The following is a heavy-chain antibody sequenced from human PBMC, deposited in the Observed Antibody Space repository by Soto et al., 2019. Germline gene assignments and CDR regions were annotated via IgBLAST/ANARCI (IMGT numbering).Heavy chain of an antibody. V-gene: IGHV4-39*01. CDR2: IYYSGST. Sequence: PSETLSLTCTVSGGSISSSSYYWGWIRQPPGKGLEWIGSIYYSGSTYYNPSLKSRVTTSVDTSKNQFSLKLSSVTAADTAVYYCASQYYDFWSGYYLGMDVWGQGTTVTVSS. D-gene: IGHD3-3*01. J-gene: IGHJ6*02. CDR3: ASQYYDFWSGYYLGMDV. CDR1: GGSISSSSYY.